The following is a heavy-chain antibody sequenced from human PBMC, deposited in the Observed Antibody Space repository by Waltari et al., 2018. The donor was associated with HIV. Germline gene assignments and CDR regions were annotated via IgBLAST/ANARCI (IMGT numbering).Heavy chain of an antibody. Sequence: QVQLVQSGAEVKKPGASVKVSCKVSGYTLTELSIHWVRQAPGKGLEWMGGFDPEDGERTYAQKFQGRVTMTEDTSTDTAHMELSSLRSEDTAVYYCATGLRFLEWLGKNWIDPWGQGTLVTVSS. CDR1: GYTLTELS. CDR3: ATGLRFLEWLGKNWIDP. D-gene: IGHD3-3*01. J-gene: IGHJ5*02. CDR2: FDPEDGER. V-gene: IGHV1-24*01.